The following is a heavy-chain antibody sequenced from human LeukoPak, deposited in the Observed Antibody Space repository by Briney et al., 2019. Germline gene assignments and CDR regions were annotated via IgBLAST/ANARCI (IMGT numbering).Heavy chain of an antibody. J-gene: IGHJ4*02. CDR2: IRYDGSNK. Sequence: PGGSLRLSCAASGFTFISYGMHWVRQAPGKGLEWVAFIRYDGSNKYYADSVKGRFTISRDYSKNTLYLQMNSLRAEDTAVYYCAKDHLRDYYDSSGYYGDFDYWGQGTLVTVSS. CDR1: GFTFISYG. D-gene: IGHD3-22*01. CDR3: AKDHLRDYYDSSGYYGDFDY. V-gene: IGHV3-30*02.